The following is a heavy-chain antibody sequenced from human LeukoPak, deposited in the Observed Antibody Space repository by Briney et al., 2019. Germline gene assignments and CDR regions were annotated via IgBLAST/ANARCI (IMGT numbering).Heavy chain of an antibody. J-gene: IGHJ4*02. CDR1: GGSISSGDYY. CDR2: IYYSGST. CDR3: VSFYQAYYFDY. V-gene: IGHV4-30-4*01. Sequence: SETLSLTCTVSGGSISSGDYYWSWIRQPPGKGLEWIGYIYYSGSTYYNPSLKSRVTVSVDTSKNQISLKLSSVTAADTAVYYCVSFYQAYYFDYWGQGTLVTVSS. D-gene: IGHD2-21*01.